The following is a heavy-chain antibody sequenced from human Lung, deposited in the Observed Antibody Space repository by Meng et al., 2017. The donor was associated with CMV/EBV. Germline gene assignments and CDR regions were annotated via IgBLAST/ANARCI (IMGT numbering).Heavy chain of an antibody. Sequence: GGSLRLXCATSGFTLSSYWMSWVRQAPGKGLEWLAKIGRDGSETDYVDSVEGRFTISRDNAKNSLYLQMNSLRAEDTAVYYCARYFCESGSCFIDYWGQGTLVTVPS. CDR3: ARYFCESGSCFIDY. D-gene: IGHD2-15*01. CDR2: IGRDGSET. V-gene: IGHV3-7*01. J-gene: IGHJ4*02. CDR1: GFTLSSYW.